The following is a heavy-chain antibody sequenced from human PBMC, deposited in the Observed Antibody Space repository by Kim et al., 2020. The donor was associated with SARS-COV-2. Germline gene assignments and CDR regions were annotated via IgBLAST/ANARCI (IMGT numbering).Heavy chain of an antibody. CDR1: GFTFSSYA. Sequence: GGSLRLSCKASGFTFSSYAMTWVRQAPGKGLEWVAVISGSGDTTYYADSVKGRFTISRDNSKSTLDLQMNSLRGENTAIYYCARASSYGDHYLGYFQQWGQGTLVTVSS. D-gene: IGHD4-17*01. CDR2: ISGSGDTT. CDR3: ARASSYGDHYLGYFQQ. V-gene: IGHV3-23*01. J-gene: IGHJ1*01.